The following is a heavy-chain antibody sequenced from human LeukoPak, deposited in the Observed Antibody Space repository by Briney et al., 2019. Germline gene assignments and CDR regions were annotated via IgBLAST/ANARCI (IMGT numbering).Heavy chain of an antibody. V-gene: IGHV3-23*01. CDR3: ARDSWNVYYYYGMDV. CDR2: ISGSGGST. D-gene: IGHD1-1*01. Sequence: PGGSLRLSCAASGFTFSSYAMSWVRQAPGQGLEGVSVISGSGGSTYYADSVKGRFTISRDNAKNSLYLQMNSLRAEDTAVYYCARDSWNVYYYYGMDVWGQGTTVTVSS. CDR1: GFTFSSYA. J-gene: IGHJ6*02.